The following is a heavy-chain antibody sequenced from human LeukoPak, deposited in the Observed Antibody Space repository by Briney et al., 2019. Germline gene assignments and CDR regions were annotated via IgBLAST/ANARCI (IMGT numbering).Heavy chain of an antibody. Sequence: GGSLRLSCAASGFTVSSNYMSWVRQAPGKGLEWVSVIYSGGSTYYADSVKGRFTISRDNSKNTLYLQMNSLRAEDTAVYYCARDGPGSYGVDYWGQGTLVTVSS. CDR2: IYSGGST. J-gene: IGHJ4*02. CDR1: GFTVSSNY. V-gene: IGHV3-53*01. D-gene: IGHD1-26*01. CDR3: ARDGPGSYGVDY.